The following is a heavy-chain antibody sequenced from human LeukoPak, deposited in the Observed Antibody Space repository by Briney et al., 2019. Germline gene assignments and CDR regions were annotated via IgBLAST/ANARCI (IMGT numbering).Heavy chain of an antibody. J-gene: IGHJ6*02. CDR1: GGTFSSHA. CDR2: IIPIFGTA. V-gene: IGHV1-69*13. D-gene: IGHD7-27*01. CDR3: AREIRNWGPDYYYGMDV. Sequence: SVKVSCKASGGTFSSHAISWVRQAPGQGLEWMGGIIPIFGTANYAQKFQGRVTITADESTSTAYMELSSLRSEDTAVYYCAREIRNWGPDYYYGMDVWGQGTTVTVSS.